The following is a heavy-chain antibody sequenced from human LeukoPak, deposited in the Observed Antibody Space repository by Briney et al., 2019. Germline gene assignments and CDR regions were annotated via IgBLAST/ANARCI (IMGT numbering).Heavy chain of an antibody. D-gene: IGHD1-26*01. Sequence: GGSLRLSCAASGFTFSSYAMHWVRQAPGKGLEWVAVISYDGSNKYYADSVKGRFTISRDNSKNTLYLQMNSLRAEDTAVNYCARAAEWELIYYYGMDVWGQGTTVTVSS. J-gene: IGHJ6*02. CDR1: GFTFSSYA. CDR3: ARAAEWELIYYYGMDV. V-gene: IGHV3-30-3*01. CDR2: ISYDGSNK.